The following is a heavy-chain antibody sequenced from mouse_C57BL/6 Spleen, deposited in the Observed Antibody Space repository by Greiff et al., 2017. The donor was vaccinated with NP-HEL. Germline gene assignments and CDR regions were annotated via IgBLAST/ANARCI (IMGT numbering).Heavy chain of an antibody. CDR1: GYSITSGYY. CDR2: ISYDGSN. J-gene: IGHJ1*03. V-gene: IGHV3-6*01. D-gene: IGHD2-4*01. Sequence: DVKLQESGPGLVKPSQSLSLTCSVTGYSITSGYYWNWIRQFPGNKLEWMGYISYDGSNNYNPSLKNRISITRDTSKNQFFLKLNSVTTEDTATYYCARDDYDSPYWYFDVWGTGTTVTVSS. CDR3: ARDDYDSPYWYFDV.